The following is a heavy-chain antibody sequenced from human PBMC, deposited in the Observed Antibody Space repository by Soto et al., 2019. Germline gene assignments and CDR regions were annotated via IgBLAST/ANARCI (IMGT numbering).Heavy chain of an antibody. CDR1: GGSISSYY. V-gene: IGHV4-34*01. Sequence: PSETLSLTCTVSGGSISSYYWTWIRQPPGTGLEWIGEINHSGSTNYNPSLKSRVTISVDTSKNQFSLKLTSVTAADTAVYYCASRSMVRGVSADYWGQGTLVTVSS. CDR3: ASRSMVRGVSADY. J-gene: IGHJ4*02. D-gene: IGHD3-10*01. CDR2: INHSGST.